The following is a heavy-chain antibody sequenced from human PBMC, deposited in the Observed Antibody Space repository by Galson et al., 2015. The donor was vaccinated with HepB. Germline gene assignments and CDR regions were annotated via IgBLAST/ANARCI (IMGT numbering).Heavy chain of an antibody. CDR1: GFTFSSYG. V-gene: IGHV3-30*03. CDR3: ASPPQGAFGKHLDY. Sequence: SLRLSCAASGFTFSSYGMHWVRQAPGKGLEWVAVISYDGSNKYYADSVKGRFTISRDNSKNTLYLQMNSLRAEDTAVYYCASPPQGAFGKHLDYWGQGTLVTVSS. J-gene: IGHJ4*02. D-gene: IGHD3-10*01. CDR2: ISYDGSNK.